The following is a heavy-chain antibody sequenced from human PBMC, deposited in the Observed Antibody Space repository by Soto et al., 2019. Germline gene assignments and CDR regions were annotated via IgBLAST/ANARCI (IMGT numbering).Heavy chain of an antibody. CDR1: GFTFSRNS. D-gene: IGHD3-3*01. V-gene: IGHV3-48*02. CDR2: ICSSSSTI. CDR3: ARVIWSGHLTSDL. J-gene: IGHJ5*02. Sequence: EVQVVESGGGLVQPGGSLRLSCAASGFTFSRNSMNWVRQAPGKGLEWISYICSSSSTIYAHSVKGRFTISRDNAKNSLYLQMNSLRDEDTAVYYCARVIWSGHLTSDLWGQGTLVTVSS.